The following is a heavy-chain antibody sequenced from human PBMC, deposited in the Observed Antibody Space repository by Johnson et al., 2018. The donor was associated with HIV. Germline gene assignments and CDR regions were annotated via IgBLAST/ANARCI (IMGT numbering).Heavy chain of an antibody. CDR2: LWYDGSNK. CDR1: GFTFSTYG. J-gene: IGHJ3*02. Sequence: QVQLVESGGGVVQPGRSLRLSCAASGFTFSTYGMPWVRQAPGKGLAWVAVLWYDGSNKYYADSVKVRFTISRDNSKNTLYLQMNSLRADDTAVYYCAREGPSERAGFDIWGQGTMVTVSS. V-gene: IGHV3-33*01. CDR3: AREGPSERAGFDI.